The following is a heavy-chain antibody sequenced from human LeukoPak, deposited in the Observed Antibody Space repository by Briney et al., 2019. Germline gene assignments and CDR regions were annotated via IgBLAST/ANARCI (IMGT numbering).Heavy chain of an antibody. D-gene: IGHD3-22*01. Sequence: SETLSLTCTVSGGSISSGSYYWSWIRQPAGKGLEWIGRIYTSGSTNYNPSLKSRVTISVDTSKNQFSLKLSSVTAADTAVYYCARDWGYYDYWGQGTLVTVSS. CDR3: ARDWGYYDY. CDR1: GGSISSGSYY. J-gene: IGHJ4*02. CDR2: IYTSGST. V-gene: IGHV4-61*02.